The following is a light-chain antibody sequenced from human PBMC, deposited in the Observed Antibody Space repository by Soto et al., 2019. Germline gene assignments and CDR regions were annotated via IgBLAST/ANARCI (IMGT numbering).Light chain of an antibody. J-gene: IGKJ1*01. CDR2: DAS. V-gene: IGKV1-5*01. CDR1: QSIRSY. Sequence: DIQMTQSPSFLSASAGDRVSITCRASQSIRSYLNWYQQKPGKAPKLLIYDASSLESGVPSRFSGSGSGTEFTLTISSLQPDDFATYYCQQFNSYSPGAFGQGTKVEIK. CDR3: QQFNSYSPGA.